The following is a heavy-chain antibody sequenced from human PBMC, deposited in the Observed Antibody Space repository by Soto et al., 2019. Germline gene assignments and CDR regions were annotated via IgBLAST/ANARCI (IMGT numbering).Heavy chain of an antibody. J-gene: IGHJ4*02. CDR3: ARKDYYGAGIYYFDH. Sequence: QVQLVQSGAEVKKPGASVKVSCKASGYTSTAYPMHWVRQAPGQRLEWVGWINVDNGDTGYSQKFQGRLTVTKDTSASTVYMELSSRTSEDTAVYYCARKDYYGAGIYYFDHWGQGTLVTVSS. CDR1: GYTSTAYP. V-gene: IGHV1-3*01. D-gene: IGHD3-10*01. CDR2: INVDNGDT.